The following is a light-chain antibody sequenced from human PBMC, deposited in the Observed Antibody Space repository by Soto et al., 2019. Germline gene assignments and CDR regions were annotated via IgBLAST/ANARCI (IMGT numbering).Light chain of an antibody. CDR2: DVN. CDR1: SSDVGGYYS. Sequence: QSALTQPRSVSGSPGQSVTISCIGSSSDVGGYYSVSWHQQHPGKAPKLMIYDVNKRPSGVPDRFSGSKSGNTASLTISGLQAEDEADFYCSSYAGSSVVFGGGTKVTVL. V-gene: IGLV2-11*01. J-gene: IGLJ2*01. CDR3: SSYAGSSVV.